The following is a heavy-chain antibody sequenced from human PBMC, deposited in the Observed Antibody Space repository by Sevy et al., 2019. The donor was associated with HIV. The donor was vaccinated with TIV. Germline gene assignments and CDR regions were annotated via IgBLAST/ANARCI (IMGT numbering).Heavy chain of an antibody. V-gene: IGHV1-69*13. Sequence: ASVKVSSKASGGTFSSYAISWVRQAPGQGLEWMGGIIPIFGTANYAQKFQGRVTITADESTSTAYMELSSLRSEDTAVYYCARAGSSGWWMPNDYWGQGTLVTVSS. D-gene: IGHD6-19*01. CDR2: IIPIFGTA. CDR3: ARAGSSGWWMPNDY. CDR1: GGTFSSYA. J-gene: IGHJ4*02.